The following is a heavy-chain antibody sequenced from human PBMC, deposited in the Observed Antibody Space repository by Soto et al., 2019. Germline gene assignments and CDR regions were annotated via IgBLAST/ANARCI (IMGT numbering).Heavy chain of an antibody. D-gene: IGHD5-12*01. CDR2: INAGNGDT. CDR3: ARAISGYVT. CDR1: GINYNTYA. V-gene: IGHV1-3*01. Sequence: QVQLVPSGAAMKKPGASVKLSCKTSGINYNTYAIHWVRQAPGQGLEWMGWINAGNGDTRYSQNLQRRVTLTRDTAASTVYMDLDSLKSEDTGVYYSARAISGYVTWGQGTMGTV. J-gene: IGHJ4*02.